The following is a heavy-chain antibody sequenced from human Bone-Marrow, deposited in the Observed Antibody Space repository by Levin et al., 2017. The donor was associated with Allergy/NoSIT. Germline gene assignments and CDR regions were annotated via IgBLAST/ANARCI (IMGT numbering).Heavy chain of an antibody. J-gene: IGHJ4*02. CDR1: GGTLNTYT. D-gene: IGHD6-13*01. CDR3: ARLKGTIVAPGSPLLDY. Sequence: GASVKVSCKASGGTLNTYTITWVRQAPGQGLEWMGEILPLFGTTKYAQKFQGSVTLTADESTSTVYMEMSRLGSEDTAVYFCARLKGTIVAPGSPLLDYWGQGTLVTVSS. CDR2: ILPLFGTT. V-gene: IGHV1-69*13.